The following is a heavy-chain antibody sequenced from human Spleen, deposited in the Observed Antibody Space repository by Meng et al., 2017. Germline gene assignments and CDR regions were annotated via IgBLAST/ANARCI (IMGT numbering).Heavy chain of an antibody. J-gene: IGHJ4*01. V-gene: IGHV3-7*01. Sequence: GGSLRLSCAASGFTFNNYWMNWVRQAPGKGLEWVANIKLDGSETYYVDSVKGRFTISRDNAKESVDLQMNSLRAEDTAVYYCARVRPAGRFCDYWGQGTQVTVSS. CDR3: ARVRPAGRFCDY. CDR1: GFTFNNYW. CDR2: IKLDGSET. D-gene: IGHD6-13*01.